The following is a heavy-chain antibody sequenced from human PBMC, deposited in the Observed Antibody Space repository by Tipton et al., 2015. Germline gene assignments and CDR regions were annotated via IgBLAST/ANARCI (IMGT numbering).Heavy chain of an antibody. CDR2: ISYSGST. Sequence: PGLVKPSETLSLTCTVSGGSVSTSNYYWGWIRQSPGKGLEWIGYISYSGSTNYNPSLKSRVTTSIDTSKNQFSLKLTSVTAADTAVYYCARDLEHGMDVWCHGTTVTVSS. J-gene: IGHJ6*02. V-gene: IGHV4-61*01. CDR1: GGSVSTSNYY. D-gene: IGHD5-24*01. CDR3: ARDLEHGMDV.